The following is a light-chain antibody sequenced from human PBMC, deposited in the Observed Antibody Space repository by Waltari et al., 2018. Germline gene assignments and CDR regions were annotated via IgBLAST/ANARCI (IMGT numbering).Light chain of an antibody. Sequence: DIQLTQSPSSLSASVGDRVTITCRASQSISDYLNWHPQRPGTAPRALIYGASTLQSGGPSRFSGSGSGTDFTLTISSLQPEDFATYYCQHYYGTPIAFGQGTRLQI. CDR2: GAS. CDR1: QSISDY. J-gene: IGKJ5*01. CDR3: QHYYGTPIA. V-gene: IGKV1-39*01.